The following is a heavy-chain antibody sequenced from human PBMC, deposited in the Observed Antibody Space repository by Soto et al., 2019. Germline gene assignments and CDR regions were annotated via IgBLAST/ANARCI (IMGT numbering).Heavy chain of an antibody. V-gene: IGHV6-1*01. CDR2: TYYRSKWST. CDR1: GDSVSSKSAT. J-gene: IGHJ4*02. Sequence: TLSLTCAISGDSVSSKSATWNWIRQAPSRGLEWLGRTYYRSKWSTDYAVSLRGRITVSPDSSKNQFSLRLTSLTPEDTAVYYCARALAGSYDYWGQGTLVTVSS. D-gene: IGHD3-10*01. CDR3: ARALAGSYDY.